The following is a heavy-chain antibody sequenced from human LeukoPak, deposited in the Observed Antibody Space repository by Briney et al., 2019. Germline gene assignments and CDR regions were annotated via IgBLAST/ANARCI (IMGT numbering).Heavy chain of an antibody. Sequence: GRSLRLSCAASGFTFSSYAMHWVRQAPGKGLEWVAVISYDGSNKYYADSVKGRFTISRDNSKNTLYLQMNSLRAEDTAVYYCARDESRGYSYVQDGMDVWGQGTTVTVSS. D-gene: IGHD5-18*01. J-gene: IGHJ6*02. CDR3: ARDESRGYSYVQDGMDV. CDR2: ISYDGSNK. V-gene: IGHV3-30-3*01. CDR1: GFTFSSYA.